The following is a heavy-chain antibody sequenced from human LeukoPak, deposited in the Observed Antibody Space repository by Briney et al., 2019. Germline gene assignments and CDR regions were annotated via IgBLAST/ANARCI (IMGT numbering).Heavy chain of an antibody. V-gene: IGHV3-7*03. CDR2: INQDGSEK. J-gene: IGHJ4*02. CDR3: ASGGHLDY. D-gene: IGHD3-16*01. CDR1: GIIFSRFW. Sequence: GGSLRLSCAASGIIFSRFWMSWVRQAPGKGLQWVANINQDGSEKHYVDSVKGRFTISRDNAENSLYLHMNSLRAEDTAVYYCASGGHLDYWGQGALVTVAS.